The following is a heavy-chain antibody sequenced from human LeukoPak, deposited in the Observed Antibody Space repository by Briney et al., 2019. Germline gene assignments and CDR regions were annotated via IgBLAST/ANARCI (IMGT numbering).Heavy chain of an antibody. CDR1: GFTFSSFD. CDR2: ISYDGSNT. J-gene: IGHJ4*02. V-gene: IGHV3-30*03. D-gene: IGHD3-22*01. CDR3: ARGPDSSGSYFDY. Sequence: PGGSLRLSCAASGFTFSSFDMNWVRQAPGKGLEWVAIISYDGSNTYYADSVKGRFTISRDNSKNTLHLQMNSLRAEDTAVYYCARGPDSSGSYFDYWGQGTLVTVSS.